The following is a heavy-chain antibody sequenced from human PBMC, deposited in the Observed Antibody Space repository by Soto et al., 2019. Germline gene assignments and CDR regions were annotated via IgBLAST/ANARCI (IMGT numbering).Heavy chain of an antibody. CDR1: GFTFSNYY. D-gene: IGHD6-19*01. CDR2: ISSTGRTI. J-gene: IGHJ4*02. Sequence: QVQLVESGRGLVKPGGSLRLSCGASGFTFSNYYMSWIRQAAGKGLEWVSYISSTGRTIYYADSVKGRFTVSRDNPQNSLSLKLNSLRVEDTAVYYCARSYSSGWEFDYWGQGTQVTVSS. CDR3: ARSYSSGWEFDY. V-gene: IGHV3-11*01.